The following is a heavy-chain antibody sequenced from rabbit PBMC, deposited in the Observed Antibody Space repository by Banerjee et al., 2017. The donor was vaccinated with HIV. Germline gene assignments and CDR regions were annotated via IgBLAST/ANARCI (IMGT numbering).Heavy chain of an antibody. D-gene: IGHD8-1*01. V-gene: IGHV1S40*01. Sequence: QSLEESGGDLVKPGASLTLTCTASGFSFSSSYYMCWVRQAPGKGLEWIACIYAGSSGSTYYASWAKGRFTISKTSSTTVTLQMTSLTAADTATYFCARDGAGSSYYYHFNLWGQGTLVTVS. CDR1: GFSFSSSYY. J-gene: IGHJ4*01. CDR2: IYAGSSGST. CDR3: ARDGAGSSYYYHFNL.